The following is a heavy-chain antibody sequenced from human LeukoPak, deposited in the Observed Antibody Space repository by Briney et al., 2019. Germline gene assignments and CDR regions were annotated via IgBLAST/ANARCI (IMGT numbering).Heavy chain of an antibody. J-gene: IGHJ4*02. CDR1: GFTFSSYG. CDR3: ASGVAVAGTSY. V-gene: IGHV3-33*01. CDR2: IWYDGSNK. D-gene: IGHD6-19*01. Sequence: SGGSLRLSCAASGFTFSSYGMHWVRQAPGKGLEWVAVIWYDGSNKYYADSVKGRFTISRDNSKNTLYLQMNSLRAEDTAVYYCASGVAVAGTSYWGQGTLVTASS.